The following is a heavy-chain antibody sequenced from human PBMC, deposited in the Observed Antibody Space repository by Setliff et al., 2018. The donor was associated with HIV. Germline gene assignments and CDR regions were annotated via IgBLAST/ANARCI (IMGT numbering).Heavy chain of an antibody. Sequence: QTGGSLRLSCAASGFMFSSYEMNWVRQAPGKGLEWVSYISDGCSTSYADSVKGRFTISRDNAKNTLYLQMNSLRAEDTAVYYCLMIGGGDYWGQGTLVTVSS. CDR1: GFMFSSYE. V-gene: IGHV3-74*01. CDR3: LMIGGGDY. CDR2: ISDGCST. J-gene: IGHJ4*02. D-gene: IGHD3-22*01.